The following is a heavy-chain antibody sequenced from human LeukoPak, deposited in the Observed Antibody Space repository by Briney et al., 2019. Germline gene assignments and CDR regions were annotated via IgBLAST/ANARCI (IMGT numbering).Heavy chain of an antibody. CDR1: GGSISSYY. CDR3: ATATVTRYYYYYMDV. Sequence: PSETLALTLTVSGGSISSYYWSWIRQPPGKGLEWIGYVYSSGSTYNNPSLKSRVTISVDTSKNHFSLKLRSVTAAGTATYYCATATVTRYYYYYMDVWGKGTTVTVSS. V-gene: IGHV4-59*01. D-gene: IGHD4-17*01. J-gene: IGHJ6*03. CDR2: VYSSGST.